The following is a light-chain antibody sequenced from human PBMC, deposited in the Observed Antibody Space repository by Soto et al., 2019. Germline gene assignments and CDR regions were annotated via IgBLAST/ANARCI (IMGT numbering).Light chain of an antibody. CDR1: SSDVGGYNY. Sequence: QSALTQPASVSGSPGQSITISCTGTSSDVGGYNYVSWYQQHPGKAPKLIIYEVSNRPSGASNRFSGSKAGNTASLTISGLQAEDEADYYSSSYTSSSTHVVFGGGTKLTVL. V-gene: IGLV2-14*01. CDR2: EVS. J-gene: IGLJ2*01. CDR3: SSYTSSSTHVV.